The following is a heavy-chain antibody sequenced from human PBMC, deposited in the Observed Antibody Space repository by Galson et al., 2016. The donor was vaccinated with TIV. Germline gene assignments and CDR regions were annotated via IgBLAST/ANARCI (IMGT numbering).Heavy chain of an antibody. D-gene: IGHD3-10*01. J-gene: IGHJ4*02. V-gene: IGHV1-69*06. CDR3: ARGRGYSFGSGSSYFDY. CDR2: IIPIFRTS. CDR1: GGTFNKYA. Sequence: SVKVSCKASGGTFNKYAISWVRQAPGQGLEWMGGIIPIFRTSRYAQKFQGRVTITADTSTSTFYMDLSSLRSEDTAIYYCARGRGYSFGSGSSYFDYWGQGSLVTVSS.